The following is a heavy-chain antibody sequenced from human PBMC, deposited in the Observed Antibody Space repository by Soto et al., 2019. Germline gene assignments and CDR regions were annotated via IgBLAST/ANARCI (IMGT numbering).Heavy chain of an antibody. D-gene: IGHD6-19*01. Sequence: PSETLSLTCAVSGGSISSGGYSWSWIRQPPGKGLEWIGYISHSGSTYYNPSLKSRITISVDRSKNQFSLKLSSVTAADTAVYFCARDLERWQNMGGMDVLGQGNTVTVS. CDR1: GGSISSGGYS. J-gene: IGHJ6*02. CDR3: ARDLERWQNMGGMDV. V-gene: IGHV4-30-2*01. CDR2: ISHSGST.